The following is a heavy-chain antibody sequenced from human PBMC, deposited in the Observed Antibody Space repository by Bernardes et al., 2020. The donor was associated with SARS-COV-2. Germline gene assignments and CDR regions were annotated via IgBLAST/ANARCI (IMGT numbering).Heavy chain of an antibody. CDR1: GGSISSHY. V-gene: IGHV4-59*11. CDR3: ARVPLYNWNAGWFDP. Sequence: SETLSLTCTVSGGSISSHYWSWIRQPPGKGLEWIGYIYYSGSTNYNPSLKSRVTISVDTSKNQFSLKLSSVTAADTAVYYCARVPLYNWNAGWFDPWGQGTLVTVSS. CDR2: IYYSGST. D-gene: IGHD1-1*01. J-gene: IGHJ5*02.